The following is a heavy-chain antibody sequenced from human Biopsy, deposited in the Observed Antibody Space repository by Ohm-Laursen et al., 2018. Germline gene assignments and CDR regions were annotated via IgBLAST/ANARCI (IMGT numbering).Heavy chain of an antibody. Sequence: PSETLSLTCPVSGVSINGGRYYWNWIRHHPGKGLEWIGNIFYSANTYYNPSLKSRVTISVDTPKNQFSLKLSSVTAADTAVYYCARLGSGDYFPTFFDFWGQGALVTVSS. J-gene: IGHJ4*02. V-gene: IGHV4-31*03. CDR2: IFYSANT. CDR3: ARLGSGDYFPTFFDF. D-gene: IGHD5-12*01. CDR1: GVSINGGRYY.